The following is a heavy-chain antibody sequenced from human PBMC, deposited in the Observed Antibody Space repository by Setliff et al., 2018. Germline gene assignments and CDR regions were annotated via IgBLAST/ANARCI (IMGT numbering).Heavy chain of an antibody. J-gene: IGHJ6*02. CDR1: GGSFSGYY. CDR2: IYYSGST. D-gene: IGHD6-13*01. CDR3: ARDEGSSYFYGMDV. V-gene: IGHV4-34*01. Sequence: NPSETLSLTCAVYGGSFSGYYWSWIRQPPGKGLEWIGSIYYSGSTYYNPSLKSRVTISVDTSKNQFSLKLTSVTAADTAVYYCARDEGSSYFYGMDVWGQGTTVTVSS.